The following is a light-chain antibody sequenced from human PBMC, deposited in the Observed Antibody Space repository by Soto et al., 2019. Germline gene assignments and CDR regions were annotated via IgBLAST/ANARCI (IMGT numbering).Light chain of an antibody. CDR2: GAS. Sequence: EIVMTQSPATLSVSPEDRATLSCRASQSVSSNLAWYQQKPGQAPRLLIYGASTRATGIPDRFSGSGSGTDFTLTISRLEPEDFAVYYCQQYGSSPATFGQGTKVDIK. CDR3: QQYGSSPAT. CDR1: QSVSSN. J-gene: IGKJ1*01. V-gene: IGKV3-20*01.